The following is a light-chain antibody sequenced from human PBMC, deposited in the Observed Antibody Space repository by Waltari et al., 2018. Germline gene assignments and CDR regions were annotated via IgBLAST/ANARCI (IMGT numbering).Light chain of an antibody. CDR2: DAS. Sequence: DIVLTQSPATLSLSPGKKPTLPCRASQGVGSNVAWYQQKAGQAPRLLIYDASNRATGIPARFSGSGSGTDFTLTISSLEPEDFAVYYCQQRNNWPPGFTFGPGTKVDIK. CDR1: QGVGSN. J-gene: IGKJ3*01. CDR3: QQRNNWPPGFT. V-gene: IGKV3-11*01.